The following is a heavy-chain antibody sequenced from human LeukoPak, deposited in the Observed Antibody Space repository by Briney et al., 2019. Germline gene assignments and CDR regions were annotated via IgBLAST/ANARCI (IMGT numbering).Heavy chain of an antibody. CDR2: VSLSGLT. V-gene: IGHV4-4*01. Sequence: PSETLSLTCGVSGGSITSTNWWSWVRQPPGQGLEWIGEVSLSGLTNYNPSLSSRIIMALDTSKNHLSLHLTSVTAADTAVYCCSRENGAFSPFGYWGQGYLVTVLS. D-gene: IGHD2-8*01. CDR1: GGSITSTNW. J-gene: IGHJ4*02. CDR3: SRENGAFSPFGY.